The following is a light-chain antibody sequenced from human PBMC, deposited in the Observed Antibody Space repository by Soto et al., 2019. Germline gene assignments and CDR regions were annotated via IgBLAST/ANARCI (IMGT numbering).Light chain of an antibody. V-gene: IGKV1-39*01. Sequence: DVQMTQSPSSLSASVGARVTITCRASQSISSYLNWYQQKPGKAPKLLIYAASSLRSGVPSRFSGSRSGTDFTLSISSLQPEDFATYDGQQSYSTLSWTFGKGTKVEIK. J-gene: IGKJ1*01. CDR1: QSISSY. CDR3: QQSYSTLSWT. CDR2: AAS.